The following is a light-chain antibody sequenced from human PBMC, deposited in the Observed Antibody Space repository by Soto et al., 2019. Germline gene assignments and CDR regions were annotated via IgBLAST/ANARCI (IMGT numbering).Light chain of an antibody. Sequence: QSVLTQPPSVSGAPGQRVTISCTGSSSNIGASYEVHWYQQLPGRAPKLLIYGNNNRPSGVPDRFSGSKSGTSGSLAITGLQDEDEADYYYQPYDSSLSDYVFGTGTKLTV. CDR1: SSNIGASYE. CDR3: QPYDSSLSDYV. V-gene: IGLV1-40*01. J-gene: IGLJ1*01. CDR2: GNN.